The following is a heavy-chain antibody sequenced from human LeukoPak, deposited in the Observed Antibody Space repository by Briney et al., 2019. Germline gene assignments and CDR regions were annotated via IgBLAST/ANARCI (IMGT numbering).Heavy chain of an antibody. CDR1: GFTFSSYN. V-gene: IGHV3-21*04. D-gene: IGHD6-13*01. CDR2: IISSSSPI. J-gene: IGHJ4*02. CDR3: ARALSSSWYDY. Sequence: QSGGSLRLSCAASGFTFSSYNMNWVRQAPGEGLEWVSSIISSSSPIYYADPVKGRFTLSRDNAKNSLYLQMNSLRAEDTAVYYCARALSSSWYDYWGQGTRVTVSS.